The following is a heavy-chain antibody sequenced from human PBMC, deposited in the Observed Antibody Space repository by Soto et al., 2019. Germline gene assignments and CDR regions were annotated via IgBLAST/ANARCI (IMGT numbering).Heavy chain of an antibody. CDR2: IIPIFGTA. CDR3: ARSPDYYDSSGQDAFDI. D-gene: IGHD3-22*01. J-gene: IGHJ3*02. Sequence: GASVTVSCTASGGTFSSYAISWVRQAPGQGLEWMGGIIPIFGTANYAQKFQGRVTITADESTSTAYMELSSLRSEDTAVYYCARSPDYYDSSGQDAFDIWGQGTMVTVSS. CDR1: GGTFSSYA. V-gene: IGHV1-69*13.